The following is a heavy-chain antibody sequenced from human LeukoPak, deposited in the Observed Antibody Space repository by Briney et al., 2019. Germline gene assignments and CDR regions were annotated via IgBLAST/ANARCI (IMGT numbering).Heavy chain of an antibody. Sequence: GESLKISCEGSGYTFTRYWIAWVRQMPGKGLEWMGIIYPVDSDTRYSPSFQGQVTISAVKSISTAYLQWSSLRASDTAMYYCARQGSLGWFDPWGQGTLVTVSS. V-gene: IGHV5-51*01. CDR2: IYPVDSDT. J-gene: IGHJ5*02. CDR1: GYTFTRYW. CDR3: ARQGSLGWFDP.